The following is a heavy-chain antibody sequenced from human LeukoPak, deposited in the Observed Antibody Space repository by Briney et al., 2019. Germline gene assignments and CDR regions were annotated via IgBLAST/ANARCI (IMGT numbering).Heavy chain of an antibody. CDR3: ARGERTYGMDV. D-gene: IGHD1-26*01. J-gene: IGHJ6*02. V-gene: IGHV1-2*02. CDR2: INPNSGGT. Sequence: ASVKVSCKASGYTFTGYYMHWVRQAPGQGLEWMGWINPNSGGTNYAQEFQGRVTMTRDTSISTAYMELSRLRSDDTAVYYCARGERTYGMDVWGQGTTVTVSS. CDR1: GYTFTGYY.